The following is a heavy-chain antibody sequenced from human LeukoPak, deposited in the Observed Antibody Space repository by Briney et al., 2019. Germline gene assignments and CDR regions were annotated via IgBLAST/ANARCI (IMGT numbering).Heavy chain of an antibody. CDR1: GFTFSSYA. V-gene: IGHV3-23*01. CDR3: ASLAAAGTTARLNYYYYYGMDV. Sequence: GGSLGLSCAASGFTFSSYAMSWVRQAPGKGLEWVSAISGSGGSTYYADSVKGRFTISRDNSKNTLYLQMNSLRAEDTAVYYCASLAAAGTTARLNYYYYYGMDVWGQGTTVTVSS. CDR2: ISGSGGST. D-gene: IGHD6-13*01. J-gene: IGHJ6*02.